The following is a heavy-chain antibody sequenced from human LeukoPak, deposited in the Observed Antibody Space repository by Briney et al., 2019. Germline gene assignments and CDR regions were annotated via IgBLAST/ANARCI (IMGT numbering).Heavy chain of an antibody. D-gene: IGHD3-3*01. CDR3: AKDVSKVGPPRYYDFWSGYHS. J-gene: IGHJ5*02. V-gene: IGHV3-23*01. CDR1: GFTFSSYA. Sequence: GGSLRLSCAASGFTFSSYAMSWVRQAPGKGLEWVSSISGSGGSTYYADSVKGRFTISRDNSKNTLYLQMNSLRAEDTAVYYCAKDVSKVGPPRYYDFWSGYHSWGQGTLVTVSS. CDR2: ISGSGGST.